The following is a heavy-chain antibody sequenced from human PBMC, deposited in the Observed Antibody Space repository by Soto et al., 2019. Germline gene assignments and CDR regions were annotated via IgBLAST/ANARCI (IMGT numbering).Heavy chain of an antibody. CDR1: GGSFSGYY. Sequence: QVQLQQWGAGLLKPSETLSLTCAVYGGSFSGYYWSWIRQPPGKGLEWIGEINHSGSTNYNPSLKSRVTISVDTSKNQFSLKLSSVTDADTAVYYCAREGDLSSSAGYYFDYWGQGTLVTVSS. D-gene: IGHD6-6*01. V-gene: IGHV4-34*01. J-gene: IGHJ4*02. CDR3: AREGDLSSSAGYYFDY. CDR2: INHSGST.